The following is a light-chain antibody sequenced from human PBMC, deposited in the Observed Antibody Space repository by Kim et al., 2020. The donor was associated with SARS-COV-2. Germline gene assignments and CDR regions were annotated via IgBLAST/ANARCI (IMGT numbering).Light chain of an antibody. CDR2: NVK. Sequence: GQQLNISCSGGRCNVGRHYVNWYPQPPGTAPKVFIYNVKQRPSGVPDRFSGSRSGTSASLAISGLQSEDEADYYCATWDVSLNGWVFGGGTQLTVL. CDR1: RCNVGRHY. CDR3: ATWDVSLNGWV. J-gene: IGLJ3*02. V-gene: IGLV1-44*01.